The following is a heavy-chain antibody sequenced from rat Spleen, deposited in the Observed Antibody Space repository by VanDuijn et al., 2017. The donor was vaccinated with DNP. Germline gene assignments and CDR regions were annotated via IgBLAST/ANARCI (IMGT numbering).Heavy chain of an antibody. Sequence: QVQLRQSGAELAKPGSSVKISCEASGYTFTTYYMTWIKQTTGQGLEYIGYINTGSGGTNYNEKFRGKATLTVDTSSNTAFMQLSSLTPDDSAVYYCARRRLPYWYFDFWGPGTMVTVSS. V-gene: IGHV1-43*01. J-gene: IGHJ1*01. CDR3: ARRRLPYWYFDF. D-gene: IGHD1-4*01. CDR1: GYTFTTYY. CDR2: INTGSGGT.